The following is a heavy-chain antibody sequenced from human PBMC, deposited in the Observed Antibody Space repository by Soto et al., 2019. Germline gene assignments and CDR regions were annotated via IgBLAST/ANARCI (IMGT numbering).Heavy chain of an antibody. V-gene: IGHV4-59*01. CDR2: VYYSGST. J-gene: IGHJ5*02. D-gene: IGHD3-9*01. CDR3: VRDYLLTGFDP. CDR1: GGSISNYY. Sequence: SETLSLTCTVSGGSISNYYWTWVRQPPGKGLEWIGYVYYSGSTNYNPSLESRVTISIDASKNQFSLKMKSVTAADTAVYYCVRDYLLTGFDPWGQGVLVTVS.